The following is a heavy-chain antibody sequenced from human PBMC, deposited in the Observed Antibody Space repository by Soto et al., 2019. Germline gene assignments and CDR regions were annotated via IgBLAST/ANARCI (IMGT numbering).Heavy chain of an antibody. Sequence: ASVQVSCKASGYTFTNYGITWVRQAPGQGFEWMGWISPYNGKTNYAQRLQGRVTMTTDTSTSTAYMELRSLRFDDTAVYYCARGGPTTVHYYPMDVWGQGTTVTVSS. V-gene: IGHV1-18*01. CDR2: ISPYNGKT. CDR1: GYTFTNYG. D-gene: IGHD4-4*01. J-gene: IGHJ6*02. CDR3: ARGGPTTVHYYPMDV.